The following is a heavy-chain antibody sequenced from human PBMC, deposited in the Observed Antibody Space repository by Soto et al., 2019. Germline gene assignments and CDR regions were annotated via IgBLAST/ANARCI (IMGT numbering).Heavy chain of an antibody. V-gene: IGHV3-23*01. CDR2: ISGSGGST. Sequence: PGGSLRLSCAASGFTFSSYAMSWVRQAPGKGLEWVSAISGSGGSTYYADSVKGRFTISRDNSKNTLYLQMNSLRAEDTAVYYCAKAGVIVGGDLSQIPGYMDVWGTGNTVTVSS. J-gene: IGHJ6*03. CDR3: AKAGVIVGGDLSQIPGYMDV. CDR1: GFTFSSYA. D-gene: IGHD2-15*01.